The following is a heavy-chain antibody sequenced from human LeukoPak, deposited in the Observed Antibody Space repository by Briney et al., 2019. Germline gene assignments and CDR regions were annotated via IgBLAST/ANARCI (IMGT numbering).Heavy chain of an antibody. D-gene: IGHD2-15*01. Sequence: GGSLRLSCTVSGFTLSSYEMSWIRQAPGKGLEWVSSIDYSGGSSYYPDSVKGRFTISRDDSKNTLYLQLNSLRADDTAVYYCAKAIGDIVVVVATYFDCWGQGTLVTVSS. CDR3: AKAIGDIVVVVATYFDC. V-gene: IGHV3-23*01. CDR2: IDYSGGSS. CDR1: GFTLSSYE. J-gene: IGHJ4*02.